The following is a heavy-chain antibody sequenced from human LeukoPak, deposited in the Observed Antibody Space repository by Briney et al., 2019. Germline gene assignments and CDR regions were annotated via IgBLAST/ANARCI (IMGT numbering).Heavy chain of an antibody. D-gene: IGHD6-6*01. Sequence: GGSLRLSCAASGFTFSTFGMHWVRQAPGKGPEWVAIIWYDGSDKYYADSVKGRFTVSRDNSKNTLHLQVNSLRAEDTAVYYCARDRGTTSSAGYYFDTWGQGALVTVSS. CDR2: IWYDGSDK. J-gene: IGHJ4*02. V-gene: IGHV3-33*01. CDR1: GFTFSTFG. CDR3: ARDRGTTSSAGYYFDT.